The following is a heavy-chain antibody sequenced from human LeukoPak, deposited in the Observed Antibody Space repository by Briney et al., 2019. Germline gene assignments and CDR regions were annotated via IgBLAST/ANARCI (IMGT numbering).Heavy chain of an antibody. J-gene: IGHJ4*02. Sequence: ASVKVSCKVSGYTLTELSMHWVRQAPGKGPEWMGGFDPEDGGTIYAQKFQGRVTMTEDTSTDTAYMELSSLRSEDTAVYYCATDGDRGVFLNWGQGTLVTVSS. D-gene: IGHD3-10*01. CDR1: GYTLTELS. CDR3: ATDGDRGVFLN. V-gene: IGHV1-24*01. CDR2: FDPEDGGT.